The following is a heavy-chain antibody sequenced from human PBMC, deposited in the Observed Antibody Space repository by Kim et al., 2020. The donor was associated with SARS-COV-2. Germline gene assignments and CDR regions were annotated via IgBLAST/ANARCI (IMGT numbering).Heavy chain of an antibody. V-gene: IGHV4-31*03. CDR2: IYYSGIT. CDR3: ARCYYDSSVSPHNSYMDV. D-gene: IGHD3-22*01. CDR1: GGSIRSGGYY. J-gene: IGHJ6*03. Sequence: SETLSLTCTVSGGSIRSGGYYWSWIRQHPGKGLEWIGYIYYSGITYYNPSLKSRLTISVDTSKNQFSLNLSSVTAADTAVYYCARCYYDSSVSPHNSYMDVWGKGTTVTVSS.